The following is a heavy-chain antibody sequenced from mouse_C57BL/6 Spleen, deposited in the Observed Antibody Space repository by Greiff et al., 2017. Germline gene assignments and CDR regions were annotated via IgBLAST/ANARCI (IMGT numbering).Heavy chain of an antibody. D-gene: IGHD4-1*01. Sequence: QVQLQQSGAELVRPGASVTLSCKASGYTFTDYEMHWVKQTPVHGLEWIGVIDPETGGTAYNQKFKGKAILTADKSSSTAYMELRSLTSEDSAVYDCTRLVGRWAMDDWGQGTSVTVSS. CDR2: IDPETGGT. V-gene: IGHV1-15*01. CDR1: GYTFTDYE. J-gene: IGHJ4*01. CDR3: TRLVGRWAMDD.